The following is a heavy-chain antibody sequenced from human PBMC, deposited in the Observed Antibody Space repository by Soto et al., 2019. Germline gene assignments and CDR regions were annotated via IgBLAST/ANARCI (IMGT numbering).Heavy chain of an antibody. Sequence: GGSLRLSCAASGFTFSSYWMSWVRQAPGNGLEWVANIKQDGSEKYYVDSVKGRFTISRDNAKNSLYLQMNSLRAEDTAVYYCARDGPPTWWYFDYWGQGTLVTVSS. J-gene: IGHJ4*02. D-gene: IGHD2-8*02. V-gene: IGHV3-7*03. CDR3: ARDGPPTWWYFDY. CDR1: GFTFSSYW. CDR2: IKQDGSEK.